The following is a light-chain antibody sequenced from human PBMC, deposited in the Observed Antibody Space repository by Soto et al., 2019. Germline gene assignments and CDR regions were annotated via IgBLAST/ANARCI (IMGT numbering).Light chain of an antibody. V-gene: IGKV3-20*01. CDR1: QSVSNSY. J-gene: IGKJ2*01. Sequence: EVVLTQSPGTLSLSPGERATLSCRASQSVSNSYLAWYQQKPGQAPRLLIYGASSRATGIPDRFSGSGSGTDFTLTISRLEPEDLAVYYCQQYGSSPRTLGQGTKLEI. CDR3: QQYGSSPRT. CDR2: GAS.